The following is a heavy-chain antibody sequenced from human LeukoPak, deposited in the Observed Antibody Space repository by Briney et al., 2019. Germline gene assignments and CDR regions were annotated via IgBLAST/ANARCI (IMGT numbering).Heavy chain of an antibody. CDR3: ARGEGSFQH. CDR2: INHSGST. CDR1: GGSFSGYY. V-gene: IGHV4-34*01. J-gene: IGHJ1*01. D-gene: IGHD3-10*01. Sequence: SETLSLTCAVYGGSFSGYYWSWIRQPPGKGLEWIGEINHSGSTNYNPSLKSRVTISADTSKNQFSLKLSSVTAADTAVYYCARGEGSFQHWGQGTLVTVSS.